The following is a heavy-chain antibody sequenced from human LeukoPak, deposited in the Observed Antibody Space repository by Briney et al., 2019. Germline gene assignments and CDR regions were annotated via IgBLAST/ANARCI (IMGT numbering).Heavy chain of an antibody. Sequence: SETLSLXCTVSGGSNSSYYWSWIRRPPGKGLESIGYIYYSGSTNYNPSLKSRVTISVDTSKNQFSLKLSSVTAADTAVYYCARDGTADYDFWSGYYPSFYFDYWGQGTLVTVSS. D-gene: IGHD3-3*01. CDR2: IYYSGST. CDR1: GGSNSSYY. V-gene: IGHV4-59*01. J-gene: IGHJ4*02. CDR3: ARDGTADYDFWSGYYPSFYFDY.